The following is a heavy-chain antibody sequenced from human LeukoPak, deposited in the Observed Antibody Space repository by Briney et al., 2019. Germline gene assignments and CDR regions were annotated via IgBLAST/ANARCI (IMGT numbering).Heavy chain of an antibody. J-gene: IGHJ6*02. V-gene: IGHV3-69-1*02. CDR2: ISAGNDI. CDR1: GFSFNNYA. CDR3: ARNNGMDV. Sequence: GGSLRLSYAASGFSFNNYAMVWVRQTPGKGLEWVSVISAGNDIVYADSVKGRFTISKDNAKNSLYLQMNSLRAEDTALYHCARNNGMDVWGQGTTVIASS.